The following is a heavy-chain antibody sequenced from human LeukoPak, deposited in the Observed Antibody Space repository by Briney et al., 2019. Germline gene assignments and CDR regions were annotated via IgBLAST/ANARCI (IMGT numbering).Heavy chain of an antibody. Sequence: ASVKVSCKASGGTFSSYAISWVRQAPGQGLEWMGGIIPIFGTANYAQKFQGRVTITTDESTSTAYMELSSLRSGDTAVYYCARGLGAPRYCSSTSCYTWWWLDPWGQGTLVTVSS. CDR3: ARGLGAPRYCSSTSCYTWWWLDP. CDR2: IIPIFGTA. D-gene: IGHD2-2*02. V-gene: IGHV1-69*05. J-gene: IGHJ5*02. CDR1: GGTFSSYA.